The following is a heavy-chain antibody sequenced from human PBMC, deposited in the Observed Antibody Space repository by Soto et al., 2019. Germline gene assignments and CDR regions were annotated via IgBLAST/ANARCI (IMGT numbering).Heavy chain of an antibody. Sequence: ETLSLTCTVSGGSISSSSYYWGWIRQPPGKGLEWIGSIYYSGSTYYNPSLKSRVTISVDTSKNQFSLKLSSVTAADTAVYYCASLLNTAMVYYYYYGMDVWGQGTTVTVSS. D-gene: IGHD5-18*01. CDR1: GGSISSSSYY. CDR3: ASLLNTAMVYYYYYGMDV. V-gene: IGHV4-39*01. CDR2: IYYSGST. J-gene: IGHJ6*02.